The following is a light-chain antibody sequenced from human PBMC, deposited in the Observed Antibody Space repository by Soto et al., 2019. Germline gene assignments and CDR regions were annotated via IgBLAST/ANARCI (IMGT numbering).Light chain of an antibody. CDR1: SSDVGGYNS. CDR2: EVS. Sequence: QSALTQPPSASGSPGQSVTISCTGTSSDVGGYNSVSWYQQHPGKAPKLMIYEVSKRPSGVPDRFSASKSGNTASLTVSGLQAEDEADYYCSSYAGSKNVVVGGGTKLTVL. V-gene: IGLV2-8*01. CDR3: SSYAGSKNVV. J-gene: IGLJ2*01.